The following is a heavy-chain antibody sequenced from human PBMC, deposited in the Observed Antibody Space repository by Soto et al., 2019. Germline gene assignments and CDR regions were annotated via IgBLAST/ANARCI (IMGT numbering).Heavy chain of an antibody. CDR3: ARGLHSLFDY. CDR2: ICRDGGGT. CDR1: GFTFSTYC. D-gene: IGHD2-21*01. Sequence: EVQLLESGGGLVQPGGSLRLSCAVSGFTFSTYCMHWVRQAPETGLVWVSRICRDGGGTDYADSVKGRFTISRDNSNNTLYVQMTSLRAEDTAVYYCARGLHSLFDYWGQGTLVTVSS. J-gene: IGHJ4*02. V-gene: IGHV3-74*01.